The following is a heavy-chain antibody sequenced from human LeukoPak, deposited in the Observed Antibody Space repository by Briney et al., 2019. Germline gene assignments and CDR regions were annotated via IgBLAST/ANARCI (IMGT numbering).Heavy chain of an antibody. CDR3: ARDNGGYCSSASCYHLDY. Sequence: GGSLRLSCAASGFTFSSYSMNWVRQAPGKGLEWVSSISSSSSYIYYADSVKGRFTISRDNAKNSLYLQMNSLRAEDTAVYYCARDNGGYCSSASCYHLDYWGQGTLVTVSS. J-gene: IGHJ4*02. D-gene: IGHD2-2*01. CDR1: GFTFSSYS. V-gene: IGHV3-21*01. CDR2: ISSSSSYI.